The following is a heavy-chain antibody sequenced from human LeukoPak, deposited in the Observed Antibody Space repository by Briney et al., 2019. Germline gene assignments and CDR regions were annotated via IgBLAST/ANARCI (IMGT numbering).Heavy chain of an antibody. CDR1: GFTFSNYA. J-gene: IGHJ4*02. CDR2: LSGSSGTI. Sequence: GGSLRLSCAVSGFTFSNYAMTWVRQPPGKGLEWVSSLSGSSGTIYHADSVKGRFTISRDNSKATLYLQMNSLRAEDTAVYYCAKDPSTYGDYAHFDYWGQGTLVTVSS. CDR3: AKDPSTYGDYAHFDY. D-gene: IGHD4-17*01. V-gene: IGHV3-23*01.